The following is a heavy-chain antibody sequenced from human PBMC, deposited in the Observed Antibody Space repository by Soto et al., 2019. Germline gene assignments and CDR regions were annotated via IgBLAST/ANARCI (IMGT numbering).Heavy chain of an antibody. CDR1: GFKISSSS. D-gene: IGHD3-22*01. CDR2: ISDSGHYI. J-gene: IGHJ5*02. Sequence: GGSLRLSCAAFGFKISSSSMNWVRQAPGKGLEWLSSISDSGHYIYYADSVKGRFTISRDNAKNSLFLQMNSLRGEDTAVYYCARSGLALPYSASHWFDPWGHGTLVTVSS. V-gene: IGHV3-21*01. CDR3: ARSGLALPYSASHWFDP.